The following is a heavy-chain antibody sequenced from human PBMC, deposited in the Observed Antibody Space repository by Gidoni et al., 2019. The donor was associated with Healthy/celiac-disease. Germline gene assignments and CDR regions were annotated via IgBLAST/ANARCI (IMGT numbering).Heavy chain of an antibody. CDR1: GFTFSSYA. CDR2: ISGSGGST. CDR3: AKAGYYWGWFDP. D-gene: IGHD3-22*01. Sequence: EVQMLESGGGLVQPGGSLGLSCAAAGFTFSSYAMSWVRQAPGKGLGWVSAISGSGGSTYYADSVKGRFTISRDNSKNTLYLQMNSLRAEDTAVYYCAKAGYYWGWFDPWGQGTLVTVSS. J-gene: IGHJ5*02. V-gene: IGHV3-23*01.